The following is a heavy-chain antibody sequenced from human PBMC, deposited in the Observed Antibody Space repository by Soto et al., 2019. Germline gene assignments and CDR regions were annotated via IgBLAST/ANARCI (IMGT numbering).Heavy chain of an antibody. Sequence: QPGGSLRLSCAASGFTFSSYAMHWVRQAPGKGLEWVAVISYDGSNKYYADSVKGRFTISRDNSKNTLYLQLNSLRAEDTAVYYCARDLEFRYGYYFDYWGQGTLVTVSS. D-gene: IGHD3-3*01. V-gene: IGHV3-30-3*01. CDR2: ISYDGSNK. J-gene: IGHJ4*02. CDR3: ARDLEFRYGYYFDY. CDR1: GFTFSSYA.